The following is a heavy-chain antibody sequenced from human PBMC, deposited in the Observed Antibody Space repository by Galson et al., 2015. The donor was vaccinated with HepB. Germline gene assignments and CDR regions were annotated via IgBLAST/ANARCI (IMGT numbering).Heavy chain of an antibody. CDR1: GYTFTSYA. Sequence: SVKVSCKASGYTFTSYAMNWVRQAPGQGLEWMGWINTNTGNPTYAQGFTGRFVFSLDTSVSTAYLQISSLKAEDTAVYYCARDDGDCSSTSCYEYNWFDPWGQGTLVTVSS. D-gene: IGHD2-2*01. CDR3: ARDDGDCSSTSCYEYNWFDP. J-gene: IGHJ5*02. CDR2: INTNTGNP. V-gene: IGHV7-4-1*02.